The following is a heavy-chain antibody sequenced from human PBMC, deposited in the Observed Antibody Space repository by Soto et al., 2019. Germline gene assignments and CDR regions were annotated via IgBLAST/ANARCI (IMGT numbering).Heavy chain of an antibody. D-gene: IGHD3-10*01. CDR3: ARGTSGSYFFFLDY. V-gene: IGHV4-4*02. Sequence: SETLSLTCAVSGGSISSSNWWSWVRQPPGKGLEWIGEIYHSGSTNYNPSLKSRVTISVDKSKNQFSLKLSSVTAADTAVYYCARGTSGSYFFFLDYWGQGTLVTVSS. J-gene: IGHJ4*02. CDR1: GGSISSSNW. CDR2: IYHSGST.